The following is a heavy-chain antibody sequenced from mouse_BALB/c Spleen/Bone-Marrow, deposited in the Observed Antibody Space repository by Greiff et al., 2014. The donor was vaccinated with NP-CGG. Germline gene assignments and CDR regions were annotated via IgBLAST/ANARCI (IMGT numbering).Heavy chain of an antibody. CDR2: INPSNGRA. CDR1: GYTFTNYW. V-gene: IGHV1S81*02. Sequence: QVQLKESGAELVKPGASVKLSCKASGYTFTNYWMHWVKRRPGQGLEWIGEINPSNGRANYNEKFKSKATLTVDKSSSTAYMQLSSLTSEDSAVYYCARGFGYWGQGTTLTVSS. CDR3: ARGFGY. J-gene: IGHJ2*01.